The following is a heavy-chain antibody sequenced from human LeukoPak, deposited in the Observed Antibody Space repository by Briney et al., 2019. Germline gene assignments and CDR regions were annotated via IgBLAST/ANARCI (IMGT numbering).Heavy chain of an antibody. D-gene: IGHD6-13*01. CDR1: GGSISSGGYY. Sequence: PSETLSLTCTVSGGSISSGGYYWSWIRQPPGKGLEWIGEINHSGSTNYNPSLKSRVTISVDTSKNQFSLKLSSVTAADTAVYYCASTSGIAAQQSRLYLNWGQGTLVTVSS. CDR3: ASTSGIAAQQSRLYLN. V-gene: IGHV4-39*07. CDR2: INHSGST. J-gene: IGHJ4*02.